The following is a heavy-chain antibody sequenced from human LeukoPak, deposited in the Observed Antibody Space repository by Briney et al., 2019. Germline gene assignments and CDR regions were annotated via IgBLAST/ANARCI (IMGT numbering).Heavy chain of an antibody. CDR3: ARGPGGNPPADHAFDI. CDR2: INHSGST. V-gene: IGHV4-34*01. J-gene: IGHJ3*02. Sequence: KPSEALSLTCAVYGGSFSGYYWSWIRQPPGKGLEWIGEINHSGSTNYNPSLKSRVTISVDTSKNQFSLKLSSVTAADTAVYYCARGPGGNPPADHAFDIWGQGTMVTVSS. D-gene: IGHD4-23*01. CDR1: GGSFSGYY.